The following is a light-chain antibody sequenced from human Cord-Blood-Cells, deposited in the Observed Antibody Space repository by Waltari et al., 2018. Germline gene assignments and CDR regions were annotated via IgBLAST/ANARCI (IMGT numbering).Light chain of an antibody. CDR3: SSYTSSSTRV. CDR2: DVS. J-gene: IGLJ3*02. V-gene: IGLV2-14*03. CDR1: SSDVGGYNY. Sequence: QSALTQPPSVSGSPGQSITISCTGTSSDVGGYNYVSWYQQHPGKAPKLMIYDVSNRPSGVSKRFSGSKSGNTASLTISGLQAEDEADYYCSSYTSSSTRVFGGGTKLTVL.